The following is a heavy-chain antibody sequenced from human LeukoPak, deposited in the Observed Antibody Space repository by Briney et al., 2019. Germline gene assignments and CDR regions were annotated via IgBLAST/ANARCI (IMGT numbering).Heavy chain of an antibody. CDR1: GFAFYGYD. Sequence: GGSLRLSCDTCGFAFYGYDMQGVRQTPGQGREWVAFLSFDGDIHYYTDSVKGRFTISRDNSKNTLFLQMNSLRLEDTAVYYCAKDRGPYCVGECFVNWGQGTPVIVSS. J-gene: IGHJ4*02. D-gene: IGHD2-21*01. V-gene: IGHV3-30*02. CDR3: AKDRGPYCVGECFVN. CDR2: LSFDGDIH.